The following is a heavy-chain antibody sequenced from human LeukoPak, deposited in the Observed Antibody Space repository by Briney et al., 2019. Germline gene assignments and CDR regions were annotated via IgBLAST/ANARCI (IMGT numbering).Heavy chain of an antibody. V-gene: IGHV3-21*01. CDR3: AELGMTMIGGV. Sequence: GGSLRLSCAASGFTFNNFNMNWVRQAPGKGLEWVSSISSSVDYVYYADSVKGRFTISRDNAKNSLYLQMNSLRAEDTAVYYCAELGMTMIGGVWGKGTTVTISS. D-gene: IGHD3-10*02. CDR2: ISSSVDYV. CDR1: GFTFNNFN. J-gene: IGHJ6*04.